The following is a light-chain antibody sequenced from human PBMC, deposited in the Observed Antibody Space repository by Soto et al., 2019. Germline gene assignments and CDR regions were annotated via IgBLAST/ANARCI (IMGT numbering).Light chain of an antibody. CDR1: QGISGR. V-gene: IGKV1-5*01. J-gene: IGKJ1*01. Sequence: DIQMTQPPSTLSASVGDRVTITCRASQGISGRLAWYQQKPGKAPNLLIYDVSNLESGVPSRFSGTGSGTEFPLTINSLQPDDFATYYCQQYNSYSTFGPGTKVEGK. CDR2: DVS. CDR3: QQYNSYST.